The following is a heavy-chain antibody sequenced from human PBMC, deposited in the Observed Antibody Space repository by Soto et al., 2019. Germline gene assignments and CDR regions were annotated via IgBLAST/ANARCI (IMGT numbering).Heavy chain of an antibody. D-gene: IGHD6-6*01. CDR1: EFTFNFYA. J-gene: IGHJ4*02. CDR3: AKASTTRARSGIDY. V-gene: IGHV3-23*01. CDR2: LSASGTAT. Sequence: EVQLLESGGGLAQPGASLRLSCTASEFTFNFYAMTWVRQAPGKGLEWVSTLSASGTATYYADSVKGRFTISRDNSKNTLYLQMNTLSAADTAIYYCAKASTTRARSGIDYWGQGTLVTVSS.